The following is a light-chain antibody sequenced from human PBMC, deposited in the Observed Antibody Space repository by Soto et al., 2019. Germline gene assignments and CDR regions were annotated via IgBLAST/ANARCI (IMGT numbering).Light chain of an antibody. CDR3: KSYDSSLSGWV. V-gene: IGLV1-40*01. J-gene: IGLJ3*02. Sequence: QSVLTQPPSVSGAPGQRVTISCTGSSSNIGAGYDVHWYQQLPGTAPKLLIYGNSNRPSGVPDRFSGPQSGTSASLAITGLQAEDEADYYCKSYDSSLSGWVFGGGTKLTVL. CDR2: GNS. CDR1: SSNIGAGYD.